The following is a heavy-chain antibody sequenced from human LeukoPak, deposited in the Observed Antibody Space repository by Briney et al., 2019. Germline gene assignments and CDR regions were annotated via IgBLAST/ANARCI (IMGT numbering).Heavy chain of an antibody. D-gene: IGHD5-18*01. CDR1: GYTFTSYD. Sequence: ASVKVSCKASGYTFTSYDINWLRQATGQGLEWLGWMNPNSGNTGYAQKFKGRVTITRNTSISTAYMELSSLRSEDTAVYYCARGRGYSYGNFDYWGQGTLVSVSS. V-gene: IGHV1-8*03. J-gene: IGHJ4*02. CDR2: MNPNSGNT. CDR3: ARGRGYSYGNFDY.